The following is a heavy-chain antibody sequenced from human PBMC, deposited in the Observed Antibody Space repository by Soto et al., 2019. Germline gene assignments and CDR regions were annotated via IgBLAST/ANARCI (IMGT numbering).Heavy chain of an antibody. CDR1: RYTFTNYA. CDR2: ISGGNGNT. J-gene: IGHJ4*02. CDR3: LSSGSASFDY. V-gene: IGHV1-3*01. Sequence: ASVKVSCKAPRYTFTNYAIHWVRQAPGQRLEWMGWISGGNGNTYYSQHFQGRVTITRDTSASTAYMELSSLRSEDTAVYYCLSSGSASFDYWGQGTLVTVS. D-gene: IGHD1-26*01.